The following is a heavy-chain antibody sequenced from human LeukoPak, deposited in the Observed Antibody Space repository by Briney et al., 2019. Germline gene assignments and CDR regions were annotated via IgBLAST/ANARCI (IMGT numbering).Heavy chain of an antibody. D-gene: IGHD1-7*01. CDR1: GGSISSYD. Sequence: SETLSLTCTVSGGSISSYDWSWIRQPAGKPLEGLGRFYTSGSTNNNPSLKSRVSISVDKYKDQFSLKLSSVTAADTAVYYCARGADVLEVRWFDSWGQGTLVTVSS. V-gene: IGHV4-4*07. J-gene: IGHJ5*01. CDR2: FYTSGST. CDR3: ARGADVLEVRWFDS.